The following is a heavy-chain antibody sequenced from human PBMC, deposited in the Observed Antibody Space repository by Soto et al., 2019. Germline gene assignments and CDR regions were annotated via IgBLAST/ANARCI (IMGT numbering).Heavy chain of an antibody. CDR3: ARGARYSYGCWWFDP. J-gene: IGHJ5*02. CDR2: INHSGST. CDR1: GGSFSGYY. D-gene: IGHD5-18*01. V-gene: IGHV4-34*01. Sequence: SETLSLTCAVYGGSFSGYYWSWIRQPPGKGLEWIGEINHSGSTNYNPSLKSRVTISVDTSTNQLPLKLSSVTAADTAVYFCARGARYSYGCWWFDPWGQGTPVTVSS.